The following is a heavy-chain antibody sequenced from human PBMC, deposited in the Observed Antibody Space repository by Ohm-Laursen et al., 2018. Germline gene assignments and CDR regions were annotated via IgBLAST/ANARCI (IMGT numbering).Heavy chain of an antibody. D-gene: IGHD6-19*01. CDR3: ARASGGSKSGTAVASPVY. Sequence: GSLRLSCTASGFTVRSNYMSWVRQAPGKGLEWVSVIYSGGSIYYADSVKGRFTISRDSSENTLYLQMDSLTAADTAMYYCARASGGSKSGTAVASPVYWGQGTLATVSS. J-gene: IGHJ4*02. CDR2: IYSGGSI. V-gene: IGHV3-53*01. CDR1: GFTVRSNY.